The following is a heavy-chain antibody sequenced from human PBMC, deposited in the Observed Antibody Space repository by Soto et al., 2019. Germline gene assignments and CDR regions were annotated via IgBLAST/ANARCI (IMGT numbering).Heavy chain of an antibody. CDR2: IKQDGNEN. CDR3: AREFGGSGYDYYYGMDV. D-gene: IGHD3-16*01. CDR1: GFTFSRYW. J-gene: IGHJ6*02. V-gene: IGHV3-7*05. Sequence: GGSLRLSCAASGFTFSRYWMTWVRQAPGKGLEWVANIKQDGNENYYVDSVKGRFTISRDNAKNSLYLQMNSLRAEDTAVYYCAREFGGSGYDYYYGMDVWGQGTTVTVSS.